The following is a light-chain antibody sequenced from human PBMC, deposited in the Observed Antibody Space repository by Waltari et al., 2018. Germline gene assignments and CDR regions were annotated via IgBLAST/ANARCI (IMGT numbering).Light chain of an antibody. Sequence: QSVLTQPPSASGTPGQRVTISCSGSSSNIGSNYVYWYQQRPGTAPKLLIYRNNQGPAGVRDRFSGSKSGTSASLAISGLRSEDEADYYCAAWDDSLSGPVFGGGTKLTVL. CDR1: SSNIGSNY. V-gene: IGLV1-47*01. CDR3: AAWDDSLSGPV. CDR2: RNN. J-gene: IGLJ3*02.